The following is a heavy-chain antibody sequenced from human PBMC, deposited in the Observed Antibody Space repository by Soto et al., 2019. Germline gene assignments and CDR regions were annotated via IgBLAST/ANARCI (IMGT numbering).Heavy chain of an antibody. CDR1: GGSISRSHNF. CDR2: IFYSGTT. CDR3: ARYFGEYKNYFDY. V-gene: IGHV4-39*01. Sequence: QLQLQESGPGLVKPSETLSLTCTVTGGSISRSHNFWGWIRQPPGKGLELIGSIFYSGTTYNNPSLHSRVTLSRDTSKNQFSLKLNSGTAAEPAVYYFARYFGEYKNYFDYWGQGTLVTVSS. J-gene: IGHJ4*02. D-gene: IGHD3-10*01.